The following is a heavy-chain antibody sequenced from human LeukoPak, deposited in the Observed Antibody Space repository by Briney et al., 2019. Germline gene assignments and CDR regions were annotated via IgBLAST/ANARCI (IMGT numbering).Heavy chain of an antibody. CDR1: GFSFSTYG. V-gene: IGHV3-9*01. CDR2: ISWNSGSI. Sequence: PGGSLRLSCAASGFSFSTYGMHWVRQAPGKGLEWVSGISWNSGSIGYADSVKGRFTISRDNAKNSLYLQMNSLRAEDTAVYYCASLEVTEADYWGQGTLVTVSS. J-gene: IGHJ4*02. D-gene: IGHD2-21*02. CDR3: ASLEVTEADY.